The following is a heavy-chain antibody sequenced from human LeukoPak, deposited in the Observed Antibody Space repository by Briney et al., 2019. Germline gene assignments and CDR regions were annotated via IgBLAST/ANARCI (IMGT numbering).Heavy chain of an antibody. Sequence: GGSLRLSCAAPGFTFSSYSMNWVRQAPGKGLERVSSISSSSSYLYYADSVKGRFTISRDNAKNSLYLQMNSLRAEDTAVYYCARNIAARRMGGSDWGQGTLVTVSS. J-gene: IGHJ4*02. CDR2: ISSSSSYL. CDR1: GFTFSSYS. V-gene: IGHV3-21*01. CDR3: ARNIAARRMGGSD. D-gene: IGHD6-6*01.